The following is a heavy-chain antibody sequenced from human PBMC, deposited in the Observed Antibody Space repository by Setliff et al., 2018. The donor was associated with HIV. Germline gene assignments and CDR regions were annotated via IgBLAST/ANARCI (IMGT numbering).Heavy chain of an antibody. CDR2: INSDGSRT. CDR1: GFTFSSYW. D-gene: IGHD6-13*01. Sequence: GGSLRLSCAASGFTFSSYWMHWVRQAPGKGLVWVSNINSDGSRTTYADSVKGRFTISRDNAENTLYLQMNSLRAEDTALYYCAKAQHPRIAAGRRASNYYYYYGMDKKVLDAWGQGTRVTVS. V-gene: IGHV3-74*03. J-gene: IGHJ5*02. CDR3: AKAQHPRIAAGRRASNYYYYYGMDKKVLDA.